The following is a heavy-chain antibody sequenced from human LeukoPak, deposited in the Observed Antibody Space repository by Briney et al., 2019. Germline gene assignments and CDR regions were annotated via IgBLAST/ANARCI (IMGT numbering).Heavy chain of an antibody. D-gene: IGHD3-22*01. V-gene: IGHV3-23*01. Sequence: ETLSLTCAVYGGSFSGYYWSWVRQAPGKGLEWVSAISGSGGSTYYADSVKGRFTISRDNSKSTLYLQMNSLRAEDTAVYYCAKGINHDSSGYDGFDYWGQGTLVTVSS. CDR1: GGSFSGYY. CDR2: ISGSGGST. J-gene: IGHJ4*02. CDR3: AKGINHDSSGYDGFDY.